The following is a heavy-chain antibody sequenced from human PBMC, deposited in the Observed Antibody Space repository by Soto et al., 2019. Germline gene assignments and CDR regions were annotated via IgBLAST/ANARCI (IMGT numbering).Heavy chain of an antibody. Sequence: EVQLVESGGGLVQPGGSLRLSCAASGLIFSNYKMHWVRQAPGKGLVWVSRINTDGSITDYADSVKGRFTVSRDNVKNTMYLKMNSLTADDTAVYYCARDTNGLHYWGQGTLVTVSS. CDR3: ARDTNGLHY. J-gene: IGHJ4*02. D-gene: IGHD2-8*01. CDR1: GLIFSNYK. V-gene: IGHV3-74*01. CDR2: INTDGSIT.